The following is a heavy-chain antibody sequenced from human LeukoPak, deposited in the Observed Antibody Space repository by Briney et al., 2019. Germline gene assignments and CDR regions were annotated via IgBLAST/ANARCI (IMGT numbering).Heavy chain of an antibody. Sequence: GGSLRLSCSASGFTLSTYWMSWVRQAPGKGLEWVANIKQDGSEKYYVDSVKGRFTISRDNVKNSLFLQLNSLRDEDTAVYYCARDEDAFGGQGTLVTVSS. V-gene: IGHV3-7*01. CDR3: ARDEDAF. J-gene: IGHJ4*02. CDR1: GFTLSTYW. CDR2: IKQDGSEK.